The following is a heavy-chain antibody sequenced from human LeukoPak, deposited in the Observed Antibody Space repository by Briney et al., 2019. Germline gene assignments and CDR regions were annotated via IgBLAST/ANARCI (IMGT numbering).Heavy chain of an antibody. CDR1: GYTFTDYY. D-gene: IGHD1-1*01. J-gene: IGHJ5*02. Sequence: ASVKVSCKASGYTFTDYYIHWVRQAPGQGLEWMAWIDPNSGATNYAQKFQGRITMTRDTSISTAYMEMTRLRSDDTALYYCAREHRWNGRNNRFDPWGQGTLVTVSS. CDR3: AREHRWNGRNNRFDP. CDR2: IDPNSGAT. V-gene: IGHV1-2*02.